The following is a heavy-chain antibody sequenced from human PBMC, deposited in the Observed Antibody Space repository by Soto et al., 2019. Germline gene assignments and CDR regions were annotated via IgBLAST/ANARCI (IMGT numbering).Heavy chain of an antibody. CDR3: AIGGFNYAN. CDR1: GFTFSSSY. Sequence: QVQLVQSGGGLVKPGGSVRLSCAASGFTFSSSYMSWIRQAPGKGLEWVSYISSSGASMYYADSVKGRFTISRDNANNSLYLQMNGLRAEDTAVYYCAIGGFNYANWGQGTLVTVTS. J-gene: IGHJ4*02. D-gene: IGHD5-18*01. CDR2: ISSSGASM. V-gene: IGHV3-11*01.